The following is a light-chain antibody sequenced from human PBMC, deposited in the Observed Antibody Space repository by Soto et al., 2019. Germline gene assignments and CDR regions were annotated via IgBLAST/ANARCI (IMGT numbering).Light chain of an antibody. CDR3: QQYDNYPRT. Sequence: EIVLTQSPGTLSLSPGERATLSCRASQSVSSGYLAWYQQKPGQAPRLLLSGASRRATGIPDRFSGSGSGTVFTLTISRLEPEDFAVYYCQQYDNYPRTFGQGTKVEIK. J-gene: IGKJ1*01. CDR2: GAS. V-gene: IGKV3-20*01. CDR1: QSVSSGY.